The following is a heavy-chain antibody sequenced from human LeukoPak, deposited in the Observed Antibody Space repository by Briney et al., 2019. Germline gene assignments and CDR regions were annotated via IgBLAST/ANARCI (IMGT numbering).Heavy chain of an antibody. Sequence: GGSLRLSCAASGFNVRSYYMSWVRQAPGKGLEWVSVIYTDGNTYYAVSVKGRFTISRDNAKNSLYLQMNSLRAEDTAVYYCAREGLGVVVAATGIDWFDPWGQGTLVTVSS. V-gene: IGHV3-66*01. CDR3: AREGLGVVVAATGIDWFDP. CDR2: IYTDGNT. J-gene: IGHJ5*02. D-gene: IGHD2-15*01. CDR1: GFNVRSYY.